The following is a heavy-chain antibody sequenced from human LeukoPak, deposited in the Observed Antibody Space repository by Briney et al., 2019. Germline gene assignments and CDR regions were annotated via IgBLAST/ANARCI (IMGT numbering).Heavy chain of an antibody. J-gene: IGHJ4*02. CDR1: GFTFSSYS. D-gene: IGHD3-22*01. CDR2: ISSSSSYK. CDR3: ATRGTYYYDNSGYWGFAY. V-gene: IGHV3-21*04. Sequence: PGGSLRLSCAASGFTFSSYSMNWVRQAPGQGLEWVSSISSSSSYKYYADSVKGRFIISRDNAKNSLYLQINSQRADDTAVYYCATRGTYYYDNSGYWGFAYWGQGTLVTVPS.